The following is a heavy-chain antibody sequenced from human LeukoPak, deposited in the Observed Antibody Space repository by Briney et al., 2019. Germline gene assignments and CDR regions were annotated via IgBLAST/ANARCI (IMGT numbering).Heavy chain of an antibody. J-gene: IGHJ3*02. V-gene: IGHV1-2*04. D-gene: IGHD1-26*01. CDR2: INPNSGGT. Sequence: GASVKVSCKASGYTFTGYYLHWVRQAPGQGLEWMGRINPNSGGTNYAQKFQGWVTMTRDTSIRTVYMEVSRLRSDDTAVYYCARDLVGATGAFDIWGQGTMVTVSS. CDR3: ARDLVGATGAFDI. CDR1: GYTFTGYY.